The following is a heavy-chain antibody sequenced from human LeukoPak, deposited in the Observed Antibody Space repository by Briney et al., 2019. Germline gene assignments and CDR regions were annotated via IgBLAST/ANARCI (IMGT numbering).Heavy chain of an antibody. CDR1: GGSISSSSYY. J-gene: IGHJ6*02. V-gene: IGHV4-39*01. CDR3: ARLPPRYYYYYYGMDV. Sequence: SETLSLTCTVSGGSISSSSYYWGWIRQPPGKGLEWIGSIYYSGSTYYNPSLKSRVTISVDTSKNQFSLKLSSVTAADTAVYYCARLPPRYYYYYYGMDVWGRGTTVTASS. CDR2: IYYSGST.